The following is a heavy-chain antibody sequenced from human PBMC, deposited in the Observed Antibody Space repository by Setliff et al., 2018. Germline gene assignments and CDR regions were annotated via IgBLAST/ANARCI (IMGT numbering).Heavy chain of an antibody. CDR2: IRSNAYGGTT. CDR3: SRPNYRNHYFDY. D-gene: IGHD4-4*01. J-gene: IGHJ4*02. Sequence: PGGSLRLSCTASGFTFDYYAMSWVRQAPGKGLEWVGFIRSNAYGGTTEYVASVKGRFTISRDDSKNIAYLQMNSLRTDDTAVYYCSRPNYRNHYFDYWGQGTLVTVSS. V-gene: IGHV3-49*04. CDR1: GFTFDYYA.